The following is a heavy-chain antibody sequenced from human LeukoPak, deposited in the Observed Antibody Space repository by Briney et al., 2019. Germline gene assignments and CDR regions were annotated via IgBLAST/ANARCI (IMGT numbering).Heavy chain of an antibody. CDR1: GGSISSDDSY. CDR3: ARRGDGFDY. J-gene: IGHJ4*02. Sequence: SETLSLTCTVSGGSISSDDSYWSWIRQPPGKGLEWIGYIYYSGSTYYNPSPKSRVAISVDTSKNQFSLKLTSVTAADTAVYYCARRGDGFDYWGQGALVTVSS. CDR2: IYYSGST. D-gene: IGHD3-10*01. V-gene: IGHV4-30-4*01.